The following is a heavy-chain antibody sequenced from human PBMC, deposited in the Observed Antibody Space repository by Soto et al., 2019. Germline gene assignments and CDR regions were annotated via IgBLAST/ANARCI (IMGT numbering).Heavy chain of an antibody. CDR2: ISAHNGNT. D-gene: IGHD1-1*01. Sequence: QVHLVQSGAEVKKPGASVKVSCKCSGYTFTSYGITWVRQAPGQGLEWMGWISAHNGNTVYAQKLQGRVTVTRDTSTSTAYMELRSLRSGDTAVYYCARGRYGDYWGQGALVTVSS. J-gene: IGHJ4*02. V-gene: IGHV1-18*01. CDR3: ARGRYGDY. CDR1: GYTFTSYG.